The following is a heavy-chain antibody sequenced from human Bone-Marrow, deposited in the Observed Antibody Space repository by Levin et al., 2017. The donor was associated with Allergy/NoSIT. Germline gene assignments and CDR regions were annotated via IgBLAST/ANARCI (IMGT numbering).Heavy chain of an antibody. Sequence: SETLSLTCSVSGGSLSSGGYSWNWIRQPPGKGLEWIGYIYLSGSTYSNPSLKSRVIISLDRSKNHFSLRVNSVTAADTAVYYCAIGFAAAGTNRDFYYYYYMDIWGKGATVTVSS. CDR2: IYLSGST. V-gene: IGHV4-30-2*01. CDR1: GGSLSSGGYS. CDR3: AIGFAAAGTNRDFYYYYYMDI. J-gene: IGHJ6*03. D-gene: IGHD6-13*01.